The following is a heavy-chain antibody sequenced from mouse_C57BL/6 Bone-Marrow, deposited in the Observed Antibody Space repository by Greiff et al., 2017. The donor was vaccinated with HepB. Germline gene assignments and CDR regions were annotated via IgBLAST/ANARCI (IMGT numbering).Heavy chain of an antibody. J-gene: IGHJ1*03. Sequence: VQLQQSGPELVKPGASVKISCKASGYTFTDYYMNWVKQSHGKSLEWIGDINPNNGGTSYNQKFKGKATLTVDKSSSTAYMELRSLTSEDSAVYYCARSPYYYCSSFYWYFDVWGTGTTVTVSS. CDR1: GYTFTDYY. CDR3: ARSPYYYCSSFYWYFDV. CDR2: INPNNGGT. D-gene: IGHD1-1*01. V-gene: IGHV1-26*01.